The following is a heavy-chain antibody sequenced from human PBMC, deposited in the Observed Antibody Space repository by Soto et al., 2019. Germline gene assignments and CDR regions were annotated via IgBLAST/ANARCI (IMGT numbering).Heavy chain of an antibody. Sequence: QVQLVQSGAEVKKPGASVKVSCKASGYTFTSYDINWVRQATGQGLEWMGWMNPDSGNTGYAQKFQGRVTMTRNTSRSTAYMELSSLRSEDTAVYYCARPRIAAAGYYYYYYMDVWGKGTTVTVSS. CDR3: ARPRIAAAGYYYYYYMDV. J-gene: IGHJ6*03. CDR1: GYTFTSYD. V-gene: IGHV1-8*01. CDR2: MNPDSGNT. D-gene: IGHD6-13*01.